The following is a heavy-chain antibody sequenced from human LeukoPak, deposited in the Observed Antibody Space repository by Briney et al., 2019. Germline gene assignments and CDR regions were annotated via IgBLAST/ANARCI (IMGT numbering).Heavy chain of an antibody. CDR1: GFTFSSYA. V-gene: IGHV3-30*04. Sequence: PGGSLSLSCAASGFTFSSYAMNWVRQTPDKGLEWVAVISHDGSNKYYADSVKGRFTISRDNSRTPLYLQMNSLRAEDTAVYYCARDRDDLGVATGYFDLWGRGTLVTVSS. CDR3: ARDRDDLGVATGYFDL. J-gene: IGHJ2*01. CDR2: ISHDGSNK. D-gene: IGHD2-21*01.